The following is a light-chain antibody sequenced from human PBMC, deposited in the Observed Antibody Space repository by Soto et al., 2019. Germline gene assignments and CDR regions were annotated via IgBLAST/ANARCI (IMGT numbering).Light chain of an antibody. CDR2: DAS. Sequence: PGERATPSCRASQSVSNYLAWYQQKPGQPPRLLIYDASKRATGIPARFSGIGSGTDFTLTVSSLEPEDVAVYYCQHRYNWPQTFGQGTKVEVK. J-gene: IGKJ1*01. V-gene: IGKV3-11*01. CDR1: QSVSNY. CDR3: QHRYNWPQT.